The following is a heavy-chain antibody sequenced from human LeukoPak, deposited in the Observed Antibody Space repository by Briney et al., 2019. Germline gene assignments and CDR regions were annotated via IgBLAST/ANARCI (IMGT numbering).Heavy chain of an antibody. CDR2: IKQDGSEK. D-gene: IGHD6-13*01. Sequence: GGSLRLSCAASGFTFSSFGINWVRQAPGKGLEWVANIKQDGSEKYYVDSVKGRFTISRDNAKNSLYLQMNSLRAEDTAVYYCARSRASSSWYADNWFDPWGQGTLVTVSS. CDR3: ARSRASSSWYADNWFDP. CDR1: GFTFSSFG. J-gene: IGHJ5*02. V-gene: IGHV3-7*01.